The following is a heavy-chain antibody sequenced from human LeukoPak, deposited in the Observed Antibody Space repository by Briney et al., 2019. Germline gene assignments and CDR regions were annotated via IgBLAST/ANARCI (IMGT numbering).Heavy chain of an antibody. V-gene: IGHV1-18*01. CDR1: GYTFHSYA. CDR2: ISPYNGGT. J-gene: IGHJ4*02. D-gene: IGHD3-3*01. Sequence: ASVKVSCRASGYTFHSYAISWVRQAPGQGLEWMGWISPYNGGTNYAQKLQGRVTMTTDTSTSTAYMELRSLRSDDTAVYYCARDYDGTRPYYFDYWGQGTLVTVSS. CDR3: ARDYDGTRPYYFDY.